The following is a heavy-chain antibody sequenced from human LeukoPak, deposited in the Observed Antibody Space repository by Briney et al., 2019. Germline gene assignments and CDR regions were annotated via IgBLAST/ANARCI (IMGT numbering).Heavy chain of an antibody. V-gene: IGHV3-48*03. CDR1: GFTFSSDA. J-gene: IGHJ4*02. D-gene: IGHD2-2*02. CDR2: ISSSGSTM. CDR3: ARDPGYCSSTSCYKFFDY. Sequence: GGSLRLSCAASGFTFSSDAMNWVRQAPGKGLEWVSYISSSGSTMYYADSVKGRFTISRDNAKNSLYLQMNSLRAEDTAVYYCARDPGYCSSTSCYKFFDYWGQGTLVTVSS.